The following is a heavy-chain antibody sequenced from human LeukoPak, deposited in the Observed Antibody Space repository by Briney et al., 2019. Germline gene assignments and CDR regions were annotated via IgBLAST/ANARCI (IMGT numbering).Heavy chain of an antibody. CDR1: GGSISSSSYY. CDR3: AGRPIKIFVVVIRSRRHWFDP. CDR2: INHSGIT. D-gene: IGHD3-3*01. V-gene: IGHV4-39*07. Sequence: SETLSLTCTVSGGSISSSSYYWGWIRQPPGKGLEWIGEINHSGITNYNPSLKSRVTISADTSKNQLSLKLSSVTAADTAVYYCAGRPIKIFVVVIRSRRHWFDPWGQGTLVTVSS. J-gene: IGHJ5*02.